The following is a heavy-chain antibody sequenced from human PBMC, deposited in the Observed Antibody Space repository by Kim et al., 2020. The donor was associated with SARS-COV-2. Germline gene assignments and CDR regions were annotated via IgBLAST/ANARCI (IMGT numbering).Heavy chain of an antibody. Sequence: SETLSLTCTLSSGSISSGTYYWVWIRQPPGNGLEFIGKIHYLGSTDYNPSLKSRVTISIDTSKKYFSLKLTSVTAADTAVYFCARHTSAYSTLDYWGQGALVTVSS. CDR1: SGSISSGTYY. D-gene: IGHD3-22*01. CDR2: IHYLGST. CDR3: ARHTSAYSTLDY. J-gene: IGHJ4*02. V-gene: IGHV4-39*01.